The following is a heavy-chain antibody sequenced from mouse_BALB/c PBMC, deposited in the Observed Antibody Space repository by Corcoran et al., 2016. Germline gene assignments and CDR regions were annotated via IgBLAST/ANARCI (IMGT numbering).Heavy chain of an antibody. J-gene: IGHJ2*01. CDR1: GYTFTSYV. V-gene: IGHV1S136*01. Sequence: EVQLQQSGPELVKPGASVKMSCKASGYTFTSYVMHWVKQKPGQGLEWIGYIYPFKDVTKYNENFKGKATLTSDKSSSTAYMVLSSLTSEDSAVYYCTREVPGGYPFDYGGQGTTLTVSS. CDR2: IYPFKDVT. D-gene: IGHD2-2*01. CDR3: TREVPGGYPFDY.